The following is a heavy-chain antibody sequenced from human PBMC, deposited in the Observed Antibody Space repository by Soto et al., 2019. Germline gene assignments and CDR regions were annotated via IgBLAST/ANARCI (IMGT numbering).Heavy chain of an antibody. V-gene: IGHV3-21*01. CDR3: AREGLGGYSYGSYYYYGMDV. CDR1: GFTFSSYS. J-gene: IGHJ6*02. CDR2: ISSSSSYI. Sequence: GGSLRLSCAASGFTFSSYSMNWVRQAPGKGLEWVSSISSSSSYIYYADSVKGRFTISRDNAKNSLYLQMNSLRAEDTAVYYCAREGLGGYSYGSYYYYGMDVWGQGTTVTVSS. D-gene: IGHD5-18*01.